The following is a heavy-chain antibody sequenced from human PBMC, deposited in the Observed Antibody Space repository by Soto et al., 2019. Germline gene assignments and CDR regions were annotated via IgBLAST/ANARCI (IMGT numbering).Heavy chain of an antibody. D-gene: IGHD3-22*01. CDR2: ISGSGGST. V-gene: IGHV3-23*01. J-gene: IGHJ4*02. CDR1: GFTFSSYA. CDR3: AKDEYYDSSGYYGFDFGY. Sequence: GGSLRLSYAASGFTFSSYAMSWVRQAPGKGLEWVSAISGSGGSTYYADSVKGRFTISRDNSKNTLYLQMNSLRAEDTAVYYCAKDEYYDSSGYYGFDFGYWGQGTLVTVSS.